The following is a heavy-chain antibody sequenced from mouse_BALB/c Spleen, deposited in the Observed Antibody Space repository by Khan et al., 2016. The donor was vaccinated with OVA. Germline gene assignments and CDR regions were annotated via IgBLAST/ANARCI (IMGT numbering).Heavy chain of an antibody. CDR3: AREEALYYFDY. CDR2: IYPGTDNT. CDR1: GYIFTSYW. J-gene: IGHJ2*01. Sequence: QMQLEESGAELVRPGASVKLSCKTSGYIFTSYWIHWVKQRSGQGLEWIARIYPGTDNTYFNEKLKDKATLTADKSSSTAYMHLSSLKSEGSAVYFCAREEALYYFDYWGQGTTLTVSS. D-gene: IGHD1-1*01. V-gene: IGHV1-76*01.